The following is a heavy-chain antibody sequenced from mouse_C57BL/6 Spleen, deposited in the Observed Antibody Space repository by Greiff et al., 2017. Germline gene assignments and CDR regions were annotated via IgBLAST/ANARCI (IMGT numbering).Heavy chain of an antibody. Sequence: EVKVVESGGGLVKPGGSLKLSCAASGFTFSDYGMHWVRQASEKGLEWVAYISSGSSTIYYADTVKGRFTISRDNAKNTLFLQMTSLRSEDTAMYYCASSTDSSGYDYAMDYWGQGTSVTVSS. CDR3: ASSTDSSGYDYAMDY. V-gene: IGHV5-17*01. CDR1: GFTFSDYG. D-gene: IGHD3-2*02. J-gene: IGHJ4*01. CDR2: ISSGSSTI.